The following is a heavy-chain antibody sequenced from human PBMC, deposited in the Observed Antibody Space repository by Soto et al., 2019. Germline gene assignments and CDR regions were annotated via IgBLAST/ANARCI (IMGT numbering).Heavy chain of an antibody. J-gene: IGHJ4*02. Sequence: QVQLVQSGAEVKKPGSSVKVSCKASGGTFSSYAISWVRQAPGQGLEWMGGIIPIFGTANYAQKFQGRVTITADESTSTADMELSSLRAEDTAVYYCAVSPRAVAGPFDYWGQGTLVTVSS. CDR1: GGTFSSYA. CDR2: IIPIFGTA. V-gene: IGHV1-69*01. CDR3: AVSPRAVAGPFDY. D-gene: IGHD6-19*01.